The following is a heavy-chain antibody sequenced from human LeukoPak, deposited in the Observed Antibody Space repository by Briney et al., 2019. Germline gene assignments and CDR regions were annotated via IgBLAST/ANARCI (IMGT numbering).Heavy chain of an antibody. V-gene: IGHV1-69*01. CDR1: GGXFSSYA. Sequence: SVKVSCKASGGXFSSYAISWVRQAPGQGLEWMGGIIPIFGTANYAQKFQGRVTITADESTRTAYMELSSLRSEDTAVYYCARVYSSSWVPDYWGQGTLVTVSS. CDR3: ARVYSSSWVPDY. D-gene: IGHD6-13*01. CDR2: IIPIFGTA. J-gene: IGHJ4*02.